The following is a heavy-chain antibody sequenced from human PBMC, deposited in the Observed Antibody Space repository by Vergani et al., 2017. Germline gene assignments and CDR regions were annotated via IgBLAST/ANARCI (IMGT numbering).Heavy chain of an antibody. CDR1: GFTFSSYA. CDR2: ISYDGSNK. D-gene: IGHD6-13*01. J-gene: IGHJ4*02. CDR3: ARGGYSSSWPFDY. V-gene: IGHV3-30*04. Sequence: QVQLVESGGGVVQPGRSLRLSCAASGFTFSSYAMHWVRQAPGKGLEWVAVISYDGSNKYYADSVKGRFTISRDNSKNTLYLQRNSLRAEDTAVYYCARGGYSSSWPFDYWGPGTLVTVSA.